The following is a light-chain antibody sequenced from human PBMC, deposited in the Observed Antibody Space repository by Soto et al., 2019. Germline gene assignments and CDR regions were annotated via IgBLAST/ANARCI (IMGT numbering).Light chain of an antibody. J-gene: IGLJ1*01. Sequence: QSALTQPPSVSGSPGQSVTISCTGTSSDVGSYNRVSWYQQPPGTAPKLMIYEVSNRPSGVPDRFSGSKSGNTASLTISGLQAEDEADYYCSLYTSSSTLYVFGPGTKVTVL. CDR2: EVS. CDR3: SLYTSSSTLYV. CDR1: SSDVGSYNR. V-gene: IGLV2-18*01.